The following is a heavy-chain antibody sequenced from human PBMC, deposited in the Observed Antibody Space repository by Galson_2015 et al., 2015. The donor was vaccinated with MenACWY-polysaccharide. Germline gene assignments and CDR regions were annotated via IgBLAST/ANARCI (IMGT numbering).Heavy chain of an antibody. D-gene: IGHD6-6*01. V-gene: IGHV3-23*01. J-gene: IGHJ6*03. CDR3: AKAHIAARPDRRMVYFYYMDG. CDR1: GFTFSSYA. CDR2: ISDSDGRT. Sequence: SLRLSCAASGFTFSSYAMNWVRQAPGKRLEWVSAISDSDGRTYYADSVKGRFTISRDNSRNTLYLQMNSLRAEDTAVYYCAKAHIAARPDRRMVYFYYMDGWGKGTTVTVSS.